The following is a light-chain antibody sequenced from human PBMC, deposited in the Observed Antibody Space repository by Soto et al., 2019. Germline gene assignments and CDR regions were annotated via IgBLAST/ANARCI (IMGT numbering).Light chain of an antibody. V-gene: IGLV1-36*01. Sequence: HSVLTQPPSVSEAPRQRVTISCSGSSSNIGNNAVNWYQQLPGKAPKLLIYYDDLLPSGVSDRFSGSKSGTSASLAISGLQSEDEADYYCAAWDDSLNGPVFGTGTKVTVL. CDR1: SSNIGNNA. J-gene: IGLJ1*01. CDR3: AAWDDSLNGPV. CDR2: YDD.